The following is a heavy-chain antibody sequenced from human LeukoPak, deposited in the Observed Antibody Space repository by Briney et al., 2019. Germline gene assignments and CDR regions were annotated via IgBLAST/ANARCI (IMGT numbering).Heavy chain of an antibody. V-gene: IGHV3-21*04. J-gene: IGHJ4*02. CDR1: GFTFSSYS. CDR3: AKGFTIFGVVTTPFDY. Sequence: GGSLRLSCAASGFTFSSYSMNWVRQAPGKGLEWVSSISSSSSYIYHAESVKGRFTISRDNAKNSLNLQMNSLRAEDTAVYHCAKGFTIFGVVTTPFDYWGQGTLVTVSS. D-gene: IGHD3-3*01. CDR2: ISSSSSYI.